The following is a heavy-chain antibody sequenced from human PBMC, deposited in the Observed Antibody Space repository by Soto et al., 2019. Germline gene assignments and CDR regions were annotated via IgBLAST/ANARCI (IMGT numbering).Heavy chain of an antibody. CDR3: TRGLRGGAPSYTFHGIDV. V-gene: IGHV3-72*01. CDR2: SRNRVNSHTT. CDR1: GFTFSDHY. J-gene: IGHJ6*01. Sequence: EVQLVESGGGLVQPGGSLRLSCAASGFTFSDHYMDWVRQAPGKGMEWVARSRNRVNSHTTEYVASVKVRFTISIDESKSSLYLQMNCLNIDDTAVYYCTRGLRGGAPSYTFHGIDVRGQGTTVTVSS. D-gene: IGHD3-10*01.